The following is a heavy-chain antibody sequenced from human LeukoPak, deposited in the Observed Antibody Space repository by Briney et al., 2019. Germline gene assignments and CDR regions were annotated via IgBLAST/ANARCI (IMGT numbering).Heavy chain of an antibody. CDR2: IIPIFGTA. CDR3: ARDLDYFDY. J-gene: IGHJ4*02. Sequence: GASVKVSCKASGGTFSSYAISWLRQAPGQGLEWMGRIIPIFGTANYAQKFQGRVTITTDESTSTAYMVLSSLRSEDTAVYYCARDLDYFDYWGQGTLVTVSS. CDR1: GGTFSSYA. V-gene: IGHV1-69*05.